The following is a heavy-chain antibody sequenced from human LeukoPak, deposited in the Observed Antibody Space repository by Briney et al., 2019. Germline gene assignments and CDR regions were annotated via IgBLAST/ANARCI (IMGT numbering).Heavy chain of an antibody. V-gene: IGHV3-48*01. CDR1: GFTFSSYS. J-gene: IGHJ4*02. CDR2: ITSSSSTI. CDR3: ARGYDSSGYYPDY. Sequence: PGGSLRLSCAASGFTFSSYSMNWVRQAPGKGLEWVSYITSSSSTIYYADSVKGRFTISRDNARNSLYLQMNSLRAEGTAVYYCARGYDSSGYYPDYWGQGTLVTVSS. D-gene: IGHD3-22*01.